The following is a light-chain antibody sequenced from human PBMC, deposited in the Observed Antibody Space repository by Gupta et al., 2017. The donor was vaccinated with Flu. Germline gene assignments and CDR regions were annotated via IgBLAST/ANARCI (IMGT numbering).Light chain of an antibody. CDR2: DAS. CDR1: QSIKTN. V-gene: IGKV3-15*01. CDR3: QQYYKWPPWT. J-gene: IGKJ1*01. Sequence: ATLSVSPGERATLSCRASQSIKTNLAWYQQKPGQAPRVIIYDASTRAADIPARFVGSGSGTDFTLAISSRQSEDSAVYYCQQYYKWPPWTFGQGTKLEVK.